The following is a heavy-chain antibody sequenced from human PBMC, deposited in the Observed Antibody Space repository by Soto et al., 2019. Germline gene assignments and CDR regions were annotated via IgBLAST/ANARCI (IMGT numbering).Heavy chain of an antibody. CDR1: GLTFDCDG. D-gene: IGHD3-22*01. Sequence: GGSLRLSWAASGLTFDCDGLRWVRKATSKGLGWVAVISYDGSNKYYAHSEKGRFHISRDNSKNTLYLQMNCLRAEDTAVYYCANVLYYDEGSVYAHDAFDIWGQGTMDTVS. V-gene: IGHV3-30*18. CDR3: ANVLYYDEGSVYAHDAFDI. J-gene: IGHJ3*02. CDR2: ISYDGSNK.